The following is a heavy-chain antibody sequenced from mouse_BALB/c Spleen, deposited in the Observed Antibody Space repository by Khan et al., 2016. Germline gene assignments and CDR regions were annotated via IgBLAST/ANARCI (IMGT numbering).Heavy chain of an antibody. Sequence: EVELVESGGGLVQPGGSRKLSCAASGFTFSSFGMHWVRQAPEKGLEWVAYISSGSSTIYYADTVKGRFTISRDNPANTLFLQMTSLRAEDTARYYCARWGYGNNYWYFGGWGAGTTVTVSS. CDR1: GFTFSSFG. D-gene: IGHD1-1*01. V-gene: IGHV5-17*02. CDR2: ISSGSSTI. CDR3: ARWGYGNNYWYFGG. J-gene: IGHJ1*01.